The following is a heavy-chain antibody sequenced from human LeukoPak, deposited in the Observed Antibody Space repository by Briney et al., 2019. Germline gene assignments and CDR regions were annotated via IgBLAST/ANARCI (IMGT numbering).Heavy chain of an antibody. CDR3: ARVGYIDEGIDY. Sequence: GGSLRLSCVASGFPFSSYWMTWVRQAPGKGLEWVANIKQDGSKKSYVDSVEGRFTISRDNAKNSLYLQMNSLRAEDTAIYYCARVGYIDEGIDYWGQGTLVTVSS. D-gene: IGHD5-24*01. V-gene: IGHV3-7*04. CDR1: GFPFSSYW. CDR2: IKQDGSKK. J-gene: IGHJ4*02.